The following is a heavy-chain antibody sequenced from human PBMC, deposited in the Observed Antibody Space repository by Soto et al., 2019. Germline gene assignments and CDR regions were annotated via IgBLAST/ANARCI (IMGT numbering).Heavy chain of an antibody. Sequence: GVSLKISCKGSGYSFISYWSGWVRQMPGKGLEWMGIIYPGDSDTRYSPSFQGQVTISADKSISTAYLQWSSLKASDAAMYYCARAPRGYSGYDAFDIWGQGTMVTVSS. D-gene: IGHD5-12*01. CDR1: GYSFISYW. CDR3: ARAPRGYSGYDAFDI. CDR2: IYPGDSDT. J-gene: IGHJ3*02. V-gene: IGHV5-51*01.